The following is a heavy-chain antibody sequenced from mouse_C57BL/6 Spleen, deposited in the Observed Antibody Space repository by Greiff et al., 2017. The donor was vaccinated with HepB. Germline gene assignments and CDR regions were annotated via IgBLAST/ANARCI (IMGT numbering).Heavy chain of an antibody. J-gene: IGHJ3*01. Sequence: DVKLQESGPGLVKPSQSLSLTCSVTGYSITSGYYWNWLRQFPGNKLEWMGYISYDGSNNYNPSLKNRISITRDTSKNQFFLKLNSVTTEDTATYYCARVYDGYYWGQGTLVTVSA. D-gene: IGHD2-3*01. CDR2: ISYDGSN. CDR3: ARVYDGYY. V-gene: IGHV3-6*01. CDR1: GYSITSGYY.